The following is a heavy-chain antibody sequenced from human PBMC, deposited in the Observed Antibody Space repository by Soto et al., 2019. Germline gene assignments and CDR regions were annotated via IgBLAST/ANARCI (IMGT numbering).Heavy chain of an antibody. Sequence: SVKVSCKASGFTFTSSAVQWVRQARGQRLEWIGWIAVGSGNTNYAQKFQERVTITRDMSTSTAYMELSSLRSEDTAVYYCAADGLLGGVIDSSLGYWGQGTRVTVSS. D-gene: IGHD3-16*02. V-gene: IGHV1-58*01. CDR2: IAVGSGNT. CDR1: GFTFTSSA. CDR3: AADGLLGGVIDSSLGY. J-gene: IGHJ4*02.